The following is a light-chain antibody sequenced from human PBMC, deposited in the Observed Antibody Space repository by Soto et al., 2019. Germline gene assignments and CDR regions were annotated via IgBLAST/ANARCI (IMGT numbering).Light chain of an antibody. V-gene: IGLV4-60*02. J-gene: IGLJ3*02. CDR3: ETWDSNTRV. Sequence: QLVLTQSSSASASLGSSLKLTCTLSSGHSSYIIAWHQQQPGKAPRYLMKLEGSGSYNKGSGVPDRFSGSSSGADRYLTISNLQFEDEADYYCETWDSNTRVFGGGTKLTVL. CDR2: LEGSGSY. CDR1: SGHSSYI.